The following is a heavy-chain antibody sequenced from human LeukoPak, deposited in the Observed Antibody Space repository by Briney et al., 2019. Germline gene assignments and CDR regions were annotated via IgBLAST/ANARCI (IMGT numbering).Heavy chain of an antibody. J-gene: IGHJ4*02. CDR1: GGSISSGDYY. CDR2: IHYSGDT. Sequence: SETLSLTCTVSGGSISSGDYYWSWIRQPPGKGLEWIGYIHYSGDTYYNPSLKSRVIISIDTSKKQFSLKLRSVTVADTAVYYCAGGSGSYPHGYWGQGTLVTVSS. V-gene: IGHV4-30-4*01. D-gene: IGHD3-10*01. CDR3: AGGSGSYPHGY.